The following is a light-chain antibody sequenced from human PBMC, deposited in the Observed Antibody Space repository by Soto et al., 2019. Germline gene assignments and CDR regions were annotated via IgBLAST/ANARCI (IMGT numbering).Light chain of an antibody. CDR2: DVS. Sequence: QSALTQPASVSGSPGQSITISCTGTSSDVGGSKYVPWYQQHPGQAPKLMIYDVSNRPSGISDRFSGSKSGYTASLTISGLQTEDEADYYCSSYGGSSSALSVFGTGTKVTVL. J-gene: IGLJ1*01. CDR1: SSDVGGSKY. CDR3: SSYGGSSSALSV. V-gene: IGLV2-14*03.